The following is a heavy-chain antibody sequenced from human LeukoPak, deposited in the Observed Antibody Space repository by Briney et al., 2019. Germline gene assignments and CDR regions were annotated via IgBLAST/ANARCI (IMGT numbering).Heavy chain of an antibody. D-gene: IGHD2-21*01. CDR1: GYTFTGYY. Sequence: VGSVKVSCKASGYTFTGYYMHWVRQAPGQGLEWMGWINPNSGGTNYAQKFQGRVTMTRDTSINTAYMELSSLRSDDTAVYYCAISRSCGFDPWGQGTLVTVSS. J-gene: IGHJ5*02. CDR3: AISRSCGFDP. CDR2: INPNSGGT. V-gene: IGHV1-2*02.